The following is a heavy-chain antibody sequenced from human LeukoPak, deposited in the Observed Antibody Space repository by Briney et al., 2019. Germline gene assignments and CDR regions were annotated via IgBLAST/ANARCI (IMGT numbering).Heavy chain of an antibody. Sequence: GGSLRLSCAASGFTFSSYAMHWVRQAPGKGLEWVAVISYDGSNKYYADSVKGRFTIYRDNSKNTLYLQMNSLRAEDTAVYYCARTATAIVPFDYWGQGTLVTVSS. J-gene: IGHJ4*02. V-gene: IGHV3-30-3*01. D-gene: IGHD2-2*02. CDR1: GFTFSSYA. CDR3: ARTATAIVPFDY. CDR2: ISYDGSNK.